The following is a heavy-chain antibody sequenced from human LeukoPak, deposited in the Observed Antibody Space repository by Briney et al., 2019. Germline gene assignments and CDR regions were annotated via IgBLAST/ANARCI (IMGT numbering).Heavy chain of an antibody. Sequence: SETLSLTCTVSGGSISSGGYYWSWIRQPPGKGLEWIVYIYHSGSTYYNPSLKGRVTISVDRSKNQFSLKLSSVTAADTAVYYCARAAVHSSWSFDYWGQGTLVTVSS. CDR3: ARAAVHSSWSFDY. CDR2: IYHSGST. D-gene: IGHD6-13*01. CDR1: GGSISSGGYY. V-gene: IGHV4-30-2*01. J-gene: IGHJ4*02.